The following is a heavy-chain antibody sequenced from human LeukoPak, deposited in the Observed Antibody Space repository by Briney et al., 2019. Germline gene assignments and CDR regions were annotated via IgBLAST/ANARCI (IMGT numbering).Heavy chain of an antibody. Sequence: SETLSLTCTVSGGSITSYYWSWIRQPPGKGLEWIGYIYYSGSTKHNPSLKSRVTTSVDTSKNQFSLKLSSVTAADTAVYYCARLSSGSSSWYDIDYWGQGTLVTVSS. V-gene: IGHV4-59*08. CDR1: GGSITSYY. J-gene: IGHJ4*02. CDR3: ARLSSGSSSWYDIDY. CDR2: IYYSGST. D-gene: IGHD6-13*01.